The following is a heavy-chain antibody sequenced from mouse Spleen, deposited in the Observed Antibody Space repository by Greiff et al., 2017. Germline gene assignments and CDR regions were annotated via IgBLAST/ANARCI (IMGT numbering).Heavy chain of an antibody. CDR3: ARANWDVVYYFDY. Sequence: QVQLQQSGAELVKPGASVKLSCKASGYTFTSYWMHWVKQRPGQGLEWIGMIHPNSGSTNYNEKFKSKATLTVDKSSSTAYMQLSSLTSEDSAVYYCARANWDVVYYFDYWGQGTTLTVSS. V-gene: IGHV1-64*01. CDR1: GYTFTSYW. D-gene: IGHD4-1*01. J-gene: IGHJ2*01. CDR2: IHPNSGST.